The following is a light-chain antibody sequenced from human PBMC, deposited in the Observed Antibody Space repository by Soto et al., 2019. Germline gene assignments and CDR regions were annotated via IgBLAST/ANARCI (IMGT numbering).Light chain of an antibody. CDR3: RHYNTYSPPYT. Sequence: DIQMTQSPSTLSASVGDRVTITCRASQNINYWLAWYQQKPGKAPNLLIYNASSLESGVPSRFSGSGSGTEFTLTISSLQPDDFATYYCRHYNTYSPPYTFGQGTKLEIK. J-gene: IGKJ2*01. CDR2: NAS. V-gene: IGKV1-5*03. CDR1: QNINYW.